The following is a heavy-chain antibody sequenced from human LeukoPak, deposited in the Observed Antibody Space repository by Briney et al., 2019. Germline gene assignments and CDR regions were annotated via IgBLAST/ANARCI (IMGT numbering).Heavy chain of an antibody. Sequence: TGGSLRLSCAASGFTFSSYGMHWVRQAPGKGLEWVAVISYDGSNKYYADSVKGRFTISRDNPKNTLYLQMNSLRAEDTAVYYCAKTSSNYYYDSSGYYPTETYYFDYWGQGTLVTVSS. CDR1: GFTFSSYG. CDR3: AKTSSNYYYDSSGYYPTETYYFDY. V-gene: IGHV3-30*18. CDR2: ISYDGSNK. J-gene: IGHJ4*02. D-gene: IGHD3-22*01.